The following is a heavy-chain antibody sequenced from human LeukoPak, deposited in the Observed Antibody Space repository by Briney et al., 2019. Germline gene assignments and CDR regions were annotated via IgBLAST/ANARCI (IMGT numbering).Heavy chain of an antibody. Sequence: SETLSLTCTVSGGSISSYYWSWIRQPPGKGLEWIGYIYYSGSTNYNPSLKSRVTISVDTSKNQFSLKLSSVTAADTAVYYCARSPRYCSSTSYQSAAPSGYFDLWGRGTLVTVSS. CDR2: IYYSGST. V-gene: IGHV4-59*08. CDR1: GGSISSYY. CDR3: ARSPRYCSSTSYQSAAPSGYFDL. J-gene: IGHJ2*01. D-gene: IGHD2-2*01.